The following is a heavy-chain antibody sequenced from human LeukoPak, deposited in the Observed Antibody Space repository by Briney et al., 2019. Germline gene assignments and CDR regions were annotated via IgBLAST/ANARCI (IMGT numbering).Heavy chain of an antibody. CDR3: AKVPTSYSSLDY. V-gene: IGHV3-30*02. D-gene: IGHD6-13*01. Sequence: GGSLRLSCAVSGFTFSSYGMHWVRQAPGKGLEWVAFIRYDGSNTYYADSMKGRFTISRDNSKNTLYLQMNSLRVEDTAVYYCAKVPTSYSSLDYWGQGTLVTVSS. CDR2: IRYDGSNT. J-gene: IGHJ4*02. CDR1: GFTFSSYG.